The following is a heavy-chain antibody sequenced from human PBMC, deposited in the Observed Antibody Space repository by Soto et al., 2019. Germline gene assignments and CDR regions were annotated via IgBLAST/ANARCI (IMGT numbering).Heavy chain of an antibody. CDR2: VYHTGST. Sequence: PSETLSLTCTVSGGSISSYYWSWIRQPPGKGLEWIGEVYHTGSTKYNLSLKNRVTISLDKSNNQFSLKLKSVTAADTAVYYCATLPPRIVVVVLPIPSWGQGTLVTVPS. V-gene: IGHV4-59*12. J-gene: IGHJ4*02. CDR1: GGSISSYY. CDR3: ATLPPRIVVVVLPIPS. D-gene: IGHD2-15*01.